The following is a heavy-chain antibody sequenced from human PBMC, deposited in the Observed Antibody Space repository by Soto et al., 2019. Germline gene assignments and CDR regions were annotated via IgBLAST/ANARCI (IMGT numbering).Heavy chain of an antibody. V-gene: IGHV1-2*04. D-gene: IGHD6-13*01. J-gene: IGHJ5*02. CDR2: INPNSGGT. Sequence: GASVKVSCKASGYTFTGYYMHWVRQAPGQGLEWMGWINPNSGGTNYAQKFQGWVTMTRDTSISTAYMELSRLRSDDTAVYYCALSGEQQLVGNWFDPWGQGTLVTVSS. CDR1: GYTFTGYY. CDR3: ALSGEQQLVGNWFDP.